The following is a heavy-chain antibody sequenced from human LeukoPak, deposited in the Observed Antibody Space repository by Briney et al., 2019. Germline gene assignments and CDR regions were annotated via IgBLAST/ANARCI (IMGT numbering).Heavy chain of an antibody. D-gene: IGHD3-10*01. J-gene: IGHJ4*02. CDR2: ISSISSYI. Sequence: GGSLRLSCAASGFTFSSYSMNWVRQAPGKGLEWVSSISSISSYIYYADSVKGRFTISRDNAKNSLYLQMNSLRAEDTAVYYCAKVVRGVIINGIDYWGQGTLVTVSS. CDR1: GFTFSSYS. CDR3: AKVVRGVIINGIDY. V-gene: IGHV3-21*01.